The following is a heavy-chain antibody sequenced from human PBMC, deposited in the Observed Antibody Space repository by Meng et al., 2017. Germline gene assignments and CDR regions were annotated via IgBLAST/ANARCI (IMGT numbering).Heavy chain of an antibody. CDR1: GGSFIGYY. J-gene: IGHJ4*02. D-gene: IGHD5-18*01. CDR2: INHSGST. Sequence: QGHVQQWGAGLLKPSETLSLTCAVYGGSFIGYYWSWIRQPPGKGLEWIGEINHSGSTNYNPSLKSRVTISVDTSKNQFSLKLSSVTAADTAVYYCARGGGYSYGFGSIDYWGQGTLVTVSS. V-gene: IGHV4-34*01. CDR3: ARGGGYSYGFGSIDY.